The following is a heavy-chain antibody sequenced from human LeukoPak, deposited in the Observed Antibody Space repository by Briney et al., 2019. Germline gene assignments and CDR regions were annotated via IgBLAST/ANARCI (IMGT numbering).Heavy chain of an antibody. CDR3: ASSLMQFQLWLY. Sequence: SETLSLTCTVSGGSITSTSFYWGWIRQPPGEGLEWIGSIYFSGNTYYNPSLESRVTISLDTSNNQFSLKLFSVTAADTAVYYCASSLMQFQLWLYWGQGPLITVSS. D-gene: IGHD5-18*01. CDR1: GGSITSTSFY. CDR2: IYFSGNT. V-gene: IGHV4-39*07. J-gene: IGHJ4*02.